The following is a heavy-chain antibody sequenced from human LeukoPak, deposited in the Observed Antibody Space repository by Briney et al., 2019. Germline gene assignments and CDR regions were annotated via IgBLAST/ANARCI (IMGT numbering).Heavy chain of an antibody. CDR3: ARDKTSYGYNYGRYVDY. CDR1: GGSISSYY. J-gene: IGHJ4*02. Sequence: PSETLSLTCTVSGGSISSYYWSWIRQPPGKGLEWIGYIYYSGSTNYNPSLKSRVTISVDTSKNQFSLKLSSVTAADTAVYYCARDKTSYGYNYGRYVDYWGQGTLVTVSS. CDR2: IYYSGST. D-gene: IGHD5-24*01. V-gene: IGHV4-59*12.